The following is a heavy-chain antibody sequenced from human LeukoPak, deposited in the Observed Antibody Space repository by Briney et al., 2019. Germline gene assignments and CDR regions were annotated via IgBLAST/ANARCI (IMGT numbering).Heavy chain of an antibody. CDR1: GFTFSTYA. J-gene: IGHJ4*01. V-gene: IGHV3-23*01. Sequence: GGSLRLSCAASGFTFSTYAMSWVRQAPGKGLEWVAAISSSGGTTYYADSMRGRFSISRDNPKSMLFLEMSSLRADDTAVYYCAKVAARRDYEAYFEYWGHGTQVAVSS. CDR3: AKVAARRDYEAYFEY. D-gene: IGHD5-24*01. CDR2: ISSSGGTT.